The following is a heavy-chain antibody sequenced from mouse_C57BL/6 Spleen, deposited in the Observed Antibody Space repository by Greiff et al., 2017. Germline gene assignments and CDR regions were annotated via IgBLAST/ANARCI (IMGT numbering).Heavy chain of an antibody. J-gene: IGHJ3*01. CDR2: ISAGGSYT. CDR3: ARDSLYDGYYGFAY. V-gene: IGHV5-4*01. Sequence: EVKLVESGGGLVKPGGSLKLSCAASGFTFSSYAMSWVRQTPEKRLEWVATISAGGSYTYYPDNVKGRFTISRDNAKNNLYLQMSHLKSEDTAMYYCARDSLYDGYYGFAYWGQGTLVTVSA. CDR1: GFTFSSYA. D-gene: IGHD2-3*01.